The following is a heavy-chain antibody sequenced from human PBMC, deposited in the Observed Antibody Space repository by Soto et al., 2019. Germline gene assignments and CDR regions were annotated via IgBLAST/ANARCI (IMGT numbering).Heavy chain of an antibody. Sequence: ASVKVSCKASGFTFTSSAMQWVRQARGQRLEWIGWIVVGSGNTNYAQKFQERVTITRDMSTSTAYMELSSLRSEDTAVYYCAASRDLGDDYIWGSYRPTDAFDIWGQGTMVTVSS. CDR1: GFTFTSSA. CDR3: AASRDLGDDYIWGSYRPTDAFDI. V-gene: IGHV1-58*02. CDR2: IVVGSGNT. D-gene: IGHD3-16*02. J-gene: IGHJ3*02.